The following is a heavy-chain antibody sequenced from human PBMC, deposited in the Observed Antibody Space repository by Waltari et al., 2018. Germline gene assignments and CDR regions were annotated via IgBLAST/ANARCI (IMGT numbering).Heavy chain of an antibody. CDR2: IYSGGST. Sequence: EVQLVETGGGLIQPGGSLRLSCAASGFTVSSNYMSWVRQAPGKGLEWVSVIYSGGSTYYADSVKGRFTISRDNSKNTLYLQMNSLRAEDTAVYYCASTRSSWSRVDYFDYWGQGTLVTVSS. CDR3: ASTRSSWSRVDYFDY. D-gene: IGHD6-13*01. J-gene: IGHJ4*02. V-gene: IGHV3-53*02. CDR1: GFTVSSNY.